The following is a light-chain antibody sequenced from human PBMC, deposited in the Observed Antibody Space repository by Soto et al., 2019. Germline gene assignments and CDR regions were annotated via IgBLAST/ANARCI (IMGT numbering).Light chain of an antibody. CDR3: QQYYNWPPLT. J-gene: IGKJ4*01. V-gene: IGKV3-15*01. Sequence: MTQSPSTLSASVGDRVTITCRASQSVGSNLAWYQQKPGQAPRLLIYAASTRATGIPARFSGSGSGTEFTLTISSLQSEDFAVYYCQQYYNWPPLTFGGGTKVDIK. CDR2: AAS. CDR1: QSVGSN.